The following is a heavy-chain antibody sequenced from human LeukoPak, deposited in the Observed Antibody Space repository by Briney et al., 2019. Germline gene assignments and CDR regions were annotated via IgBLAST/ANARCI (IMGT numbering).Heavy chain of an antibody. J-gene: IGHJ4*02. D-gene: IGHD3-22*01. CDR2: IRSSDSTT. CDR3: AKRADSSAHSFDY. Sequence: GGSLRLSCAASGFSFSRYGMKWVRQAPGKGLEWLSYIRSSDSTTYYADSVNGRFTISRDNAKNSLYLQMDSLRVEDTAVYYCAKRADSSAHSFDYWGQGTLVTVSS. CDR1: GFSFSRYG. V-gene: IGHV3-48*04.